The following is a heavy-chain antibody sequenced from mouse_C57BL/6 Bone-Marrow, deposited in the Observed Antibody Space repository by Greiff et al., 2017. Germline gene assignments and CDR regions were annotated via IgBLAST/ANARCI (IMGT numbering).Heavy chain of an antibody. J-gene: IGHJ3*01. Sequence: DVMLVESGGDLVKPGGSLKLSCAASGFTFSSYGMSWVRQTPDKRLEWVATISSGGSYTYYPDSVKGRFTISRDNAKNTLYLQLSSLKSEDTAMYYCARQGSGGYFHWGQGTLVTVSA. CDR1: GFTFSSYG. D-gene: IGHD2-3*01. CDR2: ISSGGSYT. V-gene: IGHV5-6*02. CDR3: ARQGSGGYFH.